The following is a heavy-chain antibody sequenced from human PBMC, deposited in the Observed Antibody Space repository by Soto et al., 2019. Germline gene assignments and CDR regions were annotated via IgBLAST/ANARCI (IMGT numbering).Heavy chain of an antibody. CDR3: ARGGNSWYNY. CDR1: GFTFSSYT. CDR2: ISDTGGNT. Sequence: EVQLLESGGGLVQPGGSLRLSCAASGFTFSSYTMAWVRQAPGKGLDWFSSISDTGGNTYYADSVKGRFTISRDNSKTTLYLQMNSLRADDTALYYCARGGNSWYNYWGQGALVTVAS. D-gene: IGHD6-13*01. V-gene: IGHV3-23*01. J-gene: IGHJ4*02.